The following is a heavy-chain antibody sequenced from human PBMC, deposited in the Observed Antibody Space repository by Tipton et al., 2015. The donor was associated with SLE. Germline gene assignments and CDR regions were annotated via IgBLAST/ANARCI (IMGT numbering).Heavy chain of an antibody. CDR1: GFTFDDFA. D-gene: IGHD6-13*01. J-gene: IGHJ5*02. CDR2: ISWNSGSI. CDR3: ARASPSLLSSSWYGGWFDP. V-gene: IGHV3-9*01. Sequence: SLRLSCAASGFTFDDFAMHWVRPAPGKGLEWVSGISWNSGSIAYADSVKGRFTISRDNVKNSLYLQMNSLRAEDTAFYYCARASPSLLSSSWYGGWFDPWGQGTLVTVSS.